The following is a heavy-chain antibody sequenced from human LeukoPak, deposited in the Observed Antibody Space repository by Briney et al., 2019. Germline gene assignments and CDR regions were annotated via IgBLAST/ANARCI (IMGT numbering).Heavy chain of an antibody. CDR1: GFTFSSYG. V-gene: IGHV3-23*01. J-gene: IGHJ3*02. CDR2: ISGSGGST. Sequence: PGGSLRLSCAASGFTFSSYGMSWVRQAPGKGLEWVSAISGSGGSTYYADSVKGRFTISRDNSKNTLYLQMNSLRAEDTAVYYCAKGVTYYYDSSGRNAFDIWGQGTMVTVSS. D-gene: IGHD3-22*01. CDR3: AKGVTYYYDSSGRNAFDI.